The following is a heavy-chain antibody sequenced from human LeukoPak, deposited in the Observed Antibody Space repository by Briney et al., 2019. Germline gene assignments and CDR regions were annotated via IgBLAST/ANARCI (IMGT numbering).Heavy chain of an antibody. CDR2: ISGSGGST. D-gene: IGHD6-13*01. V-gene: IGHV3-23*01. J-gene: IGHJ5*02. CDR3: ASHLAPSSSWYRGWFDP. Sequence: GGSLRLSCAASGFTFSSYAMSWVRQAPGKGLEWVSAISGSGGSTYYADSVKGRFTISRDNAKNSLYLQMNSLRAEDTAVYCCASHLAPSSSWYRGWFDPWGQGTLVTVSS. CDR1: GFTFSSYA.